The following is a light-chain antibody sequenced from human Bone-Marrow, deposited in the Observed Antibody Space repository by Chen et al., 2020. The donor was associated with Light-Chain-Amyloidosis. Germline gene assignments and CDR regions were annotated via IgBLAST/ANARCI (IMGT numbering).Light chain of an antibody. Sequence: SYELTQPPSVSVSPVQTARITCSGDDLPTKYAYWYQQKPGQAPVLVIHRDPERPSGISERFSGPSSGTTATLPISGVQAEDEADYHCQSADSSGTYEVIFGGGTKLTVL. CDR2: RDP. CDR1: DLPTKY. J-gene: IGLJ2*01. CDR3: QSADSSGTYEVI. V-gene: IGLV3-25*03.